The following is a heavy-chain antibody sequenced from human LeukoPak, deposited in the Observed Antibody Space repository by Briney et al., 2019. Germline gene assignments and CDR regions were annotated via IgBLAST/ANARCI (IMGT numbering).Heavy chain of an antibody. CDR1: GFTFDDYA. CDR2: ISWNSGSI. D-gene: IGHD2-2*01. J-gene: IGHJ4*02. V-gene: IGHV3-9*01. CDR3: AKASGYCSSTSCPNYFDY. Sequence: GGSLRLSCAASGFTFDDYAVHWVRQAPGKGLKWVSGISWNSGSIGYADSVKGRFTISRDNAKNSLYLQMNSLRAEDTALYYCAKASGYCSSTSCPNYFDYWGQGTLVTVSS.